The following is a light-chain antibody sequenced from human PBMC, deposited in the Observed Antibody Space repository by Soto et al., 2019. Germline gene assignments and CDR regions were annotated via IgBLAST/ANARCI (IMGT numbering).Light chain of an antibody. J-gene: IGKJ3*01. CDR3: QQYGSSPFT. CDR1: QSVSSSY. V-gene: IGKV3-20*01. CDR2: GAS. Sequence: EIVWTQSPGTLSLSPGERATLSCRASQSVSSSYLAWYQHKPGQAPRLLIYGASSRATGIPDRFSGSGSGTDFTLTIRRLEPEDLAVYYCQQYGSSPFTFGPGTKVDIK.